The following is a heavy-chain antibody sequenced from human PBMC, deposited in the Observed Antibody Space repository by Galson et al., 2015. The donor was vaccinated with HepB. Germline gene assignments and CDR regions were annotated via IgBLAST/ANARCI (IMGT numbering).Heavy chain of an antibody. CDR2: ISYGGTHE. V-gene: IGHV3-30*18. D-gene: IGHD1-1*01. CDR1: GFTFSSVS. J-gene: IGHJ3*02. Sequence: SLRLSCAASGFTFSSVSMAWVRQAPGKGLEWVAGISYGGTHEFYTDSVKGRFTISRYNSKNTLSLQMNSLRDEDTAVYYCAKGRDNWNTNDGFDIWGQGTMVTVSS. CDR3: AKGRDNWNTNDGFDI.